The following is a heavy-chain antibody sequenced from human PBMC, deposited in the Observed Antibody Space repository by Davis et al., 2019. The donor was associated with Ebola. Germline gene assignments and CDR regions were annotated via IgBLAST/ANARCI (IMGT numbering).Heavy chain of an antibody. J-gene: IGHJ4*02. CDR1: GFTFSSYW. V-gene: IGHV3-7*01. D-gene: IGHD3-10*01. Sequence: PGGSLRLSCAASGFTFSSYWMSWVRQAPGKGLEWVANIKQDGSEKYYVDSVKGRFTISRDNSKNTLYLQMGSLRAEDMAVYYCARVRGPSFFDYWGQGTLVTVSS. CDR2: IKQDGSEK. CDR3: ARVRGPSFFDY.